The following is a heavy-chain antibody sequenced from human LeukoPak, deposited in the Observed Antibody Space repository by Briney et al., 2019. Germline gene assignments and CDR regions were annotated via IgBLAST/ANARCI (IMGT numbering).Heavy chain of an antibody. Sequence: SQTLSLTCAISGDSVSSNSADWNWIRQSPSRGLESLGRTYDRYKWYNDSAVSVKSRTTNNPDTTKYQFYLTLNSVTPEDTAVYYCARGRRSSTSCYGFVPWGQGTLVTVSS. CDR2: TYDRYKWYN. CDR1: GDSVSSNSAD. V-gene: IGHV6-1*01. J-gene: IGHJ5*02. D-gene: IGHD2-2*01. CDR3: ARGRRSSTSCYGFVP.